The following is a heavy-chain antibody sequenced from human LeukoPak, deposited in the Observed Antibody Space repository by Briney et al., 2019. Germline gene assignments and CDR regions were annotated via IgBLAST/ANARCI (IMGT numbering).Heavy chain of an antibody. CDR2: INHSGST. CDR3: AGILSSTSSVDY. D-gene: IGHD2-2*01. J-gene: IGHJ4*02. CDR1: GGSFSGYY. V-gene: IGHV4-34*01. Sequence: SETLSLTCAVYGGSFSGYYWSWIRQPPGKGLEWIGEINHSGSTNCNPSLKSRVTISVDTSKNQFSLKLSSVTAADTAVYYCAGILSSTSSVDYWGQGTLVTVSS.